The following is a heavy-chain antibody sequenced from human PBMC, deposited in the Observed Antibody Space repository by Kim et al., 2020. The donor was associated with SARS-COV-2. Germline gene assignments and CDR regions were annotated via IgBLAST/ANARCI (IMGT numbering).Heavy chain of an antibody. J-gene: IGHJ4*02. Sequence: SETLSLTCTVSGASITTHWWSWVRQPPGKGLEWIGYIANSGTTETNYNPSLTSRVTILADTSQSQFSLKLTSVTAADMAVYFCARNRGWYTYDYWGQGALVTVSS. D-gene: IGHD6-19*01. CDR2: IANSGTTET. V-gene: IGHV4-59*11. CDR3: ARNRGWYTYDY. CDR1: GASITTHW.